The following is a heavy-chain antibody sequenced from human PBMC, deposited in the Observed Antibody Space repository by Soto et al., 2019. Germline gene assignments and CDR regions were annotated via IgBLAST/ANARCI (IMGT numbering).Heavy chain of an antibody. J-gene: IGHJ4*02. D-gene: IGHD4-4*01. CDR3: ARGMTTVTTIDY. V-gene: IGHV4-30-2*01. CDR2: IYHSGST. CDR1: GGSISSGGYS. Sequence: QLQLQESGSGLVKPSQTLSLTCAVSGGSISSGGYSWSWIRQPPGKGLEWIGYIYHSGSTYYNPSLQSGXIISVDRAKNQFSLQLSSVTAAATAVYYCARGMTTVTTIDYWGQGTLVTVSS.